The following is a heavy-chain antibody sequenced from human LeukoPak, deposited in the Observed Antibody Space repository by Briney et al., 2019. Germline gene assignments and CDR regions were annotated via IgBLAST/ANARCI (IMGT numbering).Heavy chain of an antibody. V-gene: IGHV3-48*01. CDR3: ARDEAYAFDV. J-gene: IGHJ3*01. CDR2: ISSSSSTI. Sequence: GGSLRLSCAASGFSFSSYSMNWVRQAPGKGLEWVSYISSSSSTIYYADSVKGRFTISRDNAKNSLYLQMNSLRGEDTAVYYCARDEAYAFDVWGQGTMVTVYS. CDR1: GFSFSSYS.